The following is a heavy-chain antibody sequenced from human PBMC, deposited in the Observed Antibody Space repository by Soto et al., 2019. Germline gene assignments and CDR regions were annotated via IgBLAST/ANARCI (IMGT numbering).Heavy chain of an antibody. V-gene: IGHV4-31*03. J-gene: IGHJ4*02. CDR3: ARSGYSYGPNPLLY. CDR2: IYYSGST. Sequence: QMQRQESGPGLVKPSQNLSLTCTVSGGSISSGGYYWSWIRQHPGKGLEWIGYIYYSGSTYYNPSLKSRVTISVDTSKNQFSLKLSSVTAADTAVYYCARSGYSYGPNPLLYWGQGTLVTVSS. D-gene: IGHD5-18*01. CDR1: GGSISSGGYY.